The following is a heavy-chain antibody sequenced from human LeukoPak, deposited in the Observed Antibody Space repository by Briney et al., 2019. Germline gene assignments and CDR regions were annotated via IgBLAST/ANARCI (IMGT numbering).Heavy chain of an antibody. D-gene: IGHD1-26*01. V-gene: IGHV3-21*01. CDR3: AREIMGGTFDY. J-gene: IGHJ4*02. Sequence: GGSLRLSCAAPGFPFSTYSMNWVRQAPEKGLEWVSSITSSSDSKYYADSIKGRLTISRDNARNSLHLQMNSLRAEDTAVYYCAREIMGGTFDYWGQGALVTVSS. CDR1: GFPFSTYS. CDR2: ITSSSDSK.